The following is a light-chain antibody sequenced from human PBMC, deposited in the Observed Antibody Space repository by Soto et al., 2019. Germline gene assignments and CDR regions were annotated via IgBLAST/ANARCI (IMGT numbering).Light chain of an antibody. V-gene: IGLV2-14*01. CDR3: CSYTTSNTYV. Sequence: QSVLTQAPSASGSPGQSITISCTGTSSDVGGSDYVSWYQQHPDKAPKLIISEVSDRPSGVSDRFSGSKSGNTASLTISGLQVEDEADYYCCSYTTSNTYVFGTGTKVTVL. J-gene: IGLJ1*01. CDR2: EVS. CDR1: SSDVGGSDY.